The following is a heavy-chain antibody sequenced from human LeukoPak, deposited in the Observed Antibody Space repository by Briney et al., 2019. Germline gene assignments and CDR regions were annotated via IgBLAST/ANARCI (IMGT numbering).Heavy chain of an antibody. J-gene: IGHJ4*02. Sequence: GGSLRLSCAASGFTFSSYWMSWVRQAPGKGLEWVANIKQDGSEKYYVDSVKGRFTISRDNAKNSLYLQMNSLRAEDTAVYYCARRNWNYFGGPYYFDYWGQGTLVTVSS. D-gene: IGHD1-7*01. V-gene: IGHV3-7*01. CDR3: ARRNWNYFGGPYYFDY. CDR1: GFTFSSYW. CDR2: IKQDGSEK.